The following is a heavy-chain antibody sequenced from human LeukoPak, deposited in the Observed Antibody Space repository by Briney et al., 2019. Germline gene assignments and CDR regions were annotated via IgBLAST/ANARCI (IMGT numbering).Heavy chain of an antibody. CDR3: ARDYDFEYNWNYDHYYYGMDV. Sequence: ASVKVSCKASGYTFTSYGISWVRQAPGQGLEWMGWISAYNGNTNYAQKLQGRVTMTTDTSTSTAYMELRSLRSDGTAVYYCARDYDFEYNWNYDHYYYGMDVWGQGTTVTVSS. V-gene: IGHV1-18*01. D-gene: IGHD1-7*01. CDR2: ISAYNGNT. CDR1: GYTFTSYG. J-gene: IGHJ6*02.